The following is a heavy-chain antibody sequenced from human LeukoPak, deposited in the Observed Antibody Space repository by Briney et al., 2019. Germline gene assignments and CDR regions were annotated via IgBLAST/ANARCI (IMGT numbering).Heavy chain of an antibody. J-gene: IGHJ4*02. V-gene: IGHV4-59*08. Sequence: SETLSLTCTVSGGSISSYYWSWIRQPPGKGPEWIGYIYYSGSTNYNPSLKSRVTISVDTSMNQFSLNLRSVTAAGTAVYYCARHGFRAGGSWIFDFWGQGTLVTVSS. D-gene: IGHD3-10*01. CDR3: ARHGFRAGGSWIFDF. CDR1: GGSISSYY. CDR2: IYYSGST.